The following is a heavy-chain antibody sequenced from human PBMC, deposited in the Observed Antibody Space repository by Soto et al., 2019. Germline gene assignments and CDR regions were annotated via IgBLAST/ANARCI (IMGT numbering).Heavy chain of an antibody. CDR1: GFTFSSYD. CDR2: IGTAGDT. D-gene: IGHD6-13*01. CDR3: ARHPERIAEIGWFDP. V-gene: IGHV3-13*04. J-gene: IGHJ5*02. Sequence: GGSLRLSCAAPGFTFSSYDMHWVRQATGKGLEWVSAIGTAGDTYYPGSVKGRFTISRENAKNSLYLQMNSLRAEDTAVYYCARHPERIAEIGWFDPWGQGTLVTVSS.